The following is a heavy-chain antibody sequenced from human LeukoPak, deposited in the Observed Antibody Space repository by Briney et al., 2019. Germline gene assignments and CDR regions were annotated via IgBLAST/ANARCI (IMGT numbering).Heavy chain of an antibody. D-gene: IGHD5-18*01. CDR3: ARGYSYGSPSEAYYFDY. V-gene: IGHV7-4-1*02. CDR2: INTNTGNP. CDR1: GYTFNRYG. Sequence: ASVKVSCKASGYTFNRYGMNWVRQAPGQGLEWMGWINTNTGNPTYAQGFTGRFVFSLDTSVSTAYLQISSLKAEDTAVYSCARGYSYGSPSEAYYFDYWGQGTLVTVSS. J-gene: IGHJ4*02.